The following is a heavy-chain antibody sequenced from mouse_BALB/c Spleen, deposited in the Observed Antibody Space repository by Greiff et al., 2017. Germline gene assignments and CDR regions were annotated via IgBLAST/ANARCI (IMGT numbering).Heavy chain of an antibody. J-gene: IGHJ4*01. CDR3: ARWESPYAMDY. D-gene: IGHD4-1*01. CDR2: ISSGSSTI. CDR1: GFTFSSFG. Sequence: EVMLVESGGGLVQPGGSRKLSCAASGFTFSSFGMHWVRQAPEKGLEWVAYISSGSSTIYYAETVKGRFTISRDNPKNTLFLQMTSLRSEDTAMYYCARWESPYAMDYWGQGTSVTVSS. V-gene: IGHV5-17*02.